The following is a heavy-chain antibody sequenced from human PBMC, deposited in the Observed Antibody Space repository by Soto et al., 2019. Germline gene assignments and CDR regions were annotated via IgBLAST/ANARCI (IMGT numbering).Heavy chain of an antibody. CDR2: ISYDGSNK. Sequence: GGSLRLSCVASGFTFRSYGMHWVRQAPGKGLEWVAVISYDGSNKFYADSVKGRFTISRDNSKNTLYLQVNSLRAEDTAMYYCAKDYGSGWTMGDFWGQGTLVTVSS. V-gene: IGHV3-30*18. D-gene: IGHD6-19*01. CDR1: GFTFRSYG. J-gene: IGHJ4*02. CDR3: AKDYGSGWTMGDF.